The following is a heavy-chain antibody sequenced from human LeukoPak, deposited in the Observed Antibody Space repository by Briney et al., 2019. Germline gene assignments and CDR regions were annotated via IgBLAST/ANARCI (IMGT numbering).Heavy chain of an antibody. CDR3: ASSTVTTLHWFDP. Sequence: GASVKVSCKASGGTFSSYAISWVRQAPGQGLEWMGRIIPILGIANYAQKFQGRVTITADKSTSTAYMELSSLRSEDTAVYYCASSTVTTLHWFDPWGQGTLVTVSS. CDR2: IIPILGIA. V-gene: IGHV1-69*04. CDR1: GGTFSSYA. D-gene: IGHD4-17*01. J-gene: IGHJ5*02.